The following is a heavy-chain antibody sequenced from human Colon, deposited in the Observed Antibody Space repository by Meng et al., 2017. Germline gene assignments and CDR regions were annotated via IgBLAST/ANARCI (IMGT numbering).Heavy chain of an antibody. V-gene: IGHV6-1*01. CDR2: TYNRAKYYN. CDR1: GDSVSSYTAA. CDR3: ARDWGYVRGGFDF. J-gene: IGHJ4*02. Sequence: LLQPGPGLVKPTQTLSLACATSGDSVSSYTAAWNWIRQSPPRGLEWLVRTYNRAKYYNDYALSVKSRVTINPDTSKNQFSLQLNSVTPEDTAIYYCARDWGYVRGGFDFWGQGTLVTVSS. D-gene: IGHD3-10*02.